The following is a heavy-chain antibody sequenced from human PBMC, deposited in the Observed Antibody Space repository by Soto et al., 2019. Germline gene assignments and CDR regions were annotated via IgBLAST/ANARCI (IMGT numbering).Heavy chain of an antibody. CDR1: GGSISSGDYY. J-gene: IGHJ4*02. D-gene: IGHD3-10*01. Sequence: QVQLQEWGPGLVKPSRTVSLTCTVSGGSISSGDYYWSWIRQPPGKGLEWIGYIYYSGSTYYNPSLKSRFTISVDTSKNQFSLKLSSVTAADTAVYYCARENWGSGLFDYWGQGTLVTVSS. CDR2: IYYSGST. V-gene: IGHV4-30-4*01. CDR3: ARENWGSGLFDY.